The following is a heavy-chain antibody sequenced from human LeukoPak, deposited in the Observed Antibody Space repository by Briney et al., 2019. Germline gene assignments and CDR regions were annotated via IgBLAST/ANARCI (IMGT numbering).Heavy chain of an antibody. CDR3: ARGRYSYGSPDDAFDI. CDR1: GVSISSYY. CDR2: IYTSGST. Sequence: SETLSLTCTDSGVSISSYYWSWIRQPAGKGLEWIGRIYTSGSTNYNPSLKSRVTMSVDTSKNQFSLKLSSVTAADTAVYYCARGRYSYGSPDDAFDIWGQGTMVTVSS. J-gene: IGHJ3*02. V-gene: IGHV4-4*07. D-gene: IGHD5-18*01.